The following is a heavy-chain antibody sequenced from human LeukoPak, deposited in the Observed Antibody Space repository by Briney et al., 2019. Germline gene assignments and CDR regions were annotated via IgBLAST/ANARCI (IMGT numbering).Heavy chain of an antibody. V-gene: IGHV1-18*01. CDR1: GYTFTSYG. J-gene: IGHJ6*02. Sequence: ASVTVSCKASGYTFTSYGISWVRQAPGQGLEWMGWISAYNGNTNYAQKLQGRVTMTTDTSTSTAYMELRSLRSGDTAVYYCARFARPDTAMDPLYYYYYGMDVWGQGTTVTVSS. D-gene: IGHD5-18*01. CDR2: ISAYNGNT. CDR3: ARFARPDTAMDPLYYYYYGMDV.